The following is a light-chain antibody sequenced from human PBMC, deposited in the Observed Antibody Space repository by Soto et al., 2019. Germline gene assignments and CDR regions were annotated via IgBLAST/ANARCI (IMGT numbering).Light chain of an antibody. V-gene: IGLV2-8*01. J-gene: IGLJ1*01. CDR1: SSDVGGYNY. Sequence: QSALTQPPSASGSPGQSVTISCTGTSSDVGGYNYVSWYQQHPGKAPKLMIYEVSKRPSGVPDRFSGSKSGSTASLTVSGLQAEDEADYYCSSYAGSNHQYVLGHGTKVTVL. CDR3: SSYAGSNHQYV. CDR2: EVS.